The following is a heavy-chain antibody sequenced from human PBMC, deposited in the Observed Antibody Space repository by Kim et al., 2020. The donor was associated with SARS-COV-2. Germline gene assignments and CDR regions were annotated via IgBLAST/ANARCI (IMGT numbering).Heavy chain of an antibody. CDR1: GFTFSGSA. Sequence: GGSLRLSCAASGFTFSGSAMHWVRQASGKGLEWVGRIRSKANSYATAYAASVKGRFTISRDDSKNTAYLQMNSLKTEDTAVYYCTRQGPGSYPKGYWGQGTLVTVSS. V-gene: IGHV3-73*01. D-gene: IGHD3-10*01. CDR2: IRSKANSYAT. CDR3: TRQGPGSYPKGY. J-gene: IGHJ4*02.